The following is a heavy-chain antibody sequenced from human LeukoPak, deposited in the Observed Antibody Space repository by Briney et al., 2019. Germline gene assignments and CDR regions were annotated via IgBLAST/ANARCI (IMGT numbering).Heavy chain of an antibody. Sequence: PGGSLRLSCAASGFTFSSYGMHWVRQAPGKGLEWVAVISYDGSNKYYADSVKGRFTISRDNSKNTLYLQMNSLRAEDTAVYYCAKGQRIAAAGTGGDYWGQGTLVTVSS. V-gene: IGHV3-30*18. CDR1: GFTFSSYG. CDR3: AKGQRIAAAGTGGDY. CDR2: ISYDGSNK. J-gene: IGHJ4*02. D-gene: IGHD6-13*01.